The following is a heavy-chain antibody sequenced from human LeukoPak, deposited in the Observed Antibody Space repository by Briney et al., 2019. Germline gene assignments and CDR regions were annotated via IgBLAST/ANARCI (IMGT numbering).Heavy chain of an antibody. V-gene: IGHV4-39*07. CDR3: ARGTRGSDSSFDS. CDR2: IYYSGST. Sequence: TSETLSLTCTVSGDSSDNNGFYWGWIRQPPGKGLEWIGNIYYSGSTYYNPSLKSRVTTSVDTSKNQFSLKLSSVTAADTAVYYCARGTRGSDSSFDSWGQGTLVTVSS. D-gene: IGHD1-1*01. J-gene: IGHJ4*02. CDR1: GDSSDNNGFY.